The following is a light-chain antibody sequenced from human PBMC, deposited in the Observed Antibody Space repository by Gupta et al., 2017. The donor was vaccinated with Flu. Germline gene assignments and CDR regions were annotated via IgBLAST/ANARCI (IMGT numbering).Light chain of an antibody. Sequence: EIVLTQSPGTLSLSPGERATLSCRASQSVRSSYLAWYQQKPGQAPRLLIYGASSRATGIPYRFSGSGSGTEFTLTISRLEPEDFAVYYCQQEGSSPRTFGQGTKVEIK. J-gene: IGKJ1*01. CDR2: GAS. V-gene: IGKV3-20*01. CDR3: QQEGSSPRT. CDR1: QSVRSSY.